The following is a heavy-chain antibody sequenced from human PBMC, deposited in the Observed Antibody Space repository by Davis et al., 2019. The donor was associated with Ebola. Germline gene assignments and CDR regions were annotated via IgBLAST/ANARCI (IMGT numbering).Heavy chain of an antibody. CDR2: IYSGGST. V-gene: IGHV3-53*01. CDR3: ARDPGPRYSGSLSVLRAFDI. J-gene: IGHJ3*02. CDR1: GFTVSSNY. D-gene: IGHD1-26*01. Sequence: GESLKISCAASGFTVSSNYMSWVRQAPGKGLEWVSVIYSGGSTYYADSVKGRFTISRDNSKNTLYLQMNSLRAEDTAVYYCARDPGPRYSGSLSVLRAFDIWGQGTMVTVSS.